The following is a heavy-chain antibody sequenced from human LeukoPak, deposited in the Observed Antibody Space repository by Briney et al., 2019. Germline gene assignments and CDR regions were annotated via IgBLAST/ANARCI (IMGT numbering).Heavy chain of an antibody. CDR2: ISSSSSYI. J-gene: IGHJ4*02. CDR3: ARDGGTTVTAFFDY. D-gene: IGHD4-17*01. CDR1: GFTFSSYA. Sequence: PGGSLRLSCAASGFTFSSYAMSWVRQAPGKGLEWVSSISSSSSYIYYADSVKGRFTISRDNAKNSLYLQMNSLRAEDTAVYYCARDGGTTVTAFFDYWGQGTLVTVSS. V-gene: IGHV3-21*01.